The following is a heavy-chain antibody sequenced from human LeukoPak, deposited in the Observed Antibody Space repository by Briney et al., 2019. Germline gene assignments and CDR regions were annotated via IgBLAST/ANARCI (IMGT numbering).Heavy chain of an antibody. V-gene: IGHV1-69*04. CDR2: ITPIFGIA. Sequence: ASVKVSCKASGGTFSSYAISWVRQAPGQGLEWMGRITPIFGIANYAQKFQGRVTITADKSTSTAYMELSSLRSEDTAVYYCARDEGGLFDPWGQGTLVTVSS. CDR3: ARDEGGLFDP. CDR1: GGTFSSYA. J-gene: IGHJ5*02. D-gene: IGHD1-26*01.